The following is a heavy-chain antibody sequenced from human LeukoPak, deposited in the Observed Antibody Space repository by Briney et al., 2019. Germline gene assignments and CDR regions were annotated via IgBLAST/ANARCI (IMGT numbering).Heavy chain of an antibody. Sequence: SETLSLTCTVSGGSIRRSYRSWIRQPPGRGLEWIGYFYLSGSNYNPSLKSRVTMSLDTSKNQFSLRLSPVTAADTAVYYCARGGPTGALDDNWFDPWGQGTLVTVSS. CDR2: FYLSGS. D-gene: IGHD4-11*01. CDR3: ARGGPTGALDDNWFDP. V-gene: IGHV4-4*09. CDR1: GGSIRRSY. J-gene: IGHJ5*02.